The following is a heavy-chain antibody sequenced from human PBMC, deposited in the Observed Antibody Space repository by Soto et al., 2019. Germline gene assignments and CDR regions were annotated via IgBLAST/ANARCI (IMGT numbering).Heavy chain of an antibody. V-gene: IGHV4-34*01. Sequence: TLSLTCAVYGGSFSGYYWSWIRQPPGKGLEWIGEINHSGSTNYNPSLKSRVTISVDTSKNQFSLKLSSVTAADTAVYYCARSPRIGYYGSGSYFRGFGYYYYYYMDVWGKGTTVTVSS. CDR3: ARSPRIGYYGSGSYFRGFGYYYYYYMDV. CDR2: INHSGST. J-gene: IGHJ6*03. D-gene: IGHD3-10*01. CDR1: GGSFSGYY.